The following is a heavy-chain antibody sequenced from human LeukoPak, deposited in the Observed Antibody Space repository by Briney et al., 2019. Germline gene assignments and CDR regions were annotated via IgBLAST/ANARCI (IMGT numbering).Heavy chain of an antibody. CDR2: IYYSGST. D-gene: IGHD4-17*01. V-gene: IGHV4-30-4*08. Sequence: PSQTLSLTCTVSGGSISSGGYYWSWIRQPPGKGLEWIGYIYYSGSTYYNPSLKSRVTISVDTSKNQFSLKLSSVTAADTAVYYCARVGYYEYYFDYWGQGTLVTVSS. CDR3: ARVGYYEYYFDY. CDR1: GGSISSGGYY. J-gene: IGHJ4*02.